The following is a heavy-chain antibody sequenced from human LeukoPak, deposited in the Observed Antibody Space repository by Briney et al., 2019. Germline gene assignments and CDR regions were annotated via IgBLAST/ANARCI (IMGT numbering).Heavy chain of an antibody. CDR1: GFTFSNAW. V-gene: IGHV3-15*01. D-gene: IGHD4-23*01. CDR2: IKSKTDGGTT. Sequence: GGSLGLSCAASGFTFSNAWMSWVRQAPGKGLEWVGRIKSKTDGGTTDYAAPVKGRFTISRDDSKNTLYLQMNSLKTEDTAVYYCTTGTVAPPVWGMDVWGQGTTVTVSS. J-gene: IGHJ6*02. CDR3: TTGTVAPPVWGMDV.